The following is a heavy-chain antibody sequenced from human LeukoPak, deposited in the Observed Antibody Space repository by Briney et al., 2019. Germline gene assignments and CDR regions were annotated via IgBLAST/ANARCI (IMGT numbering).Heavy chain of an antibody. V-gene: IGHV3-7*01. CDR1: GFTFSSYW. CDR2: IKQDGSEK. J-gene: IGHJ6*03. Sequence: GGSLRLSCAASGFTFSSYWMSWVRQAPGKGLEWVANIKQDGSEKYYVDSVKGRFTISRDNAKNSLYLQMNSLRAEDTAVYYCARVSEKVVSRNYHYYMDVWAKGTTVTVSS. CDR3: ARVSEKVVSRNYHYYMDV. D-gene: IGHD3-10*01.